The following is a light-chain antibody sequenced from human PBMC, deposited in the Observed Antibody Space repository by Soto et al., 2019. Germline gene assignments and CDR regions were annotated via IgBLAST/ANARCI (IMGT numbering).Light chain of an antibody. Sequence: DIQMTQSPSSVSASIGDTVTITCRASQDISTLLAWYQQKPGKAPKLLMYGASTLESGVPSWFSGRGSGTDVTLTISSLQPEDFATYFCQQAGSFPLSCGGGTKVEMK. J-gene: IGKJ4*01. V-gene: IGKV1D-12*01. CDR3: QQAGSFPLS. CDR1: QDISTL. CDR2: GAS.